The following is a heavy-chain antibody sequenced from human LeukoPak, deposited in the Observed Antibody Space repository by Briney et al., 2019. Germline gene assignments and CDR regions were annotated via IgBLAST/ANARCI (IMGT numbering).Heavy chain of an antibody. CDR3: ARGPPTTVFLNNWFDP. CDR2: TYYRSKWYN. D-gene: IGHD4-17*01. CDR1: GDSVSSNSAA. Sequence: SQTLSLTCAISGDSVSSNSAAWSWIRQSPSRGLEWLGRTYYRSKWYNDYAVSVKGRITINPDTSKNQFSLQLNSVTPEDTAVYYCARGPPTTVFLNNWFDPWGQGTLVTVSS. J-gene: IGHJ5*02. V-gene: IGHV6-1*01.